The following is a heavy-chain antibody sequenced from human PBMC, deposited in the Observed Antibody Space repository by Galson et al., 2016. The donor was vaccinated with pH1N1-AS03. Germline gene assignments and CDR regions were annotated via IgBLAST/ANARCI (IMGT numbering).Heavy chain of an antibody. Sequence: SVKVSCKASGSTVNNYSINWVRQAPGQGLEWMGRIIPILGVTNLAQKFQGRVTIIADISTSTTYMELSNLTSEDTAIYYCAGERDSSSSSIFVYWGQGTQVTVSS. V-gene: IGHV1-69*04. D-gene: IGHD6-6*01. CDR1: GSTVNNYS. CDR2: IIPILGVT. CDR3: AGERDSSSSSIFVY. J-gene: IGHJ4*02.